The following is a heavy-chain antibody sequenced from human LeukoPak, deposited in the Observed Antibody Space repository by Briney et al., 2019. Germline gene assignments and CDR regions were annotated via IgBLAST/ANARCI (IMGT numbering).Heavy chain of an antibody. CDR2: IYPGDSDT. CDR1: GYTFTNYW. V-gene: IGHV5-51*01. D-gene: IGHD3-10*01. J-gene: IGHJ3*02. CDR3: ARHISGSRDAFDI. Sequence: GESLKISCRGSGYTFTNYWIGWVRQMPGKGLEWMGIIYPGDSDTRYSPSFQGQVTISADKSISTAYLQWSSLKASDTAMYYCARHISGSRDAFDIWGQGAMVSVSS.